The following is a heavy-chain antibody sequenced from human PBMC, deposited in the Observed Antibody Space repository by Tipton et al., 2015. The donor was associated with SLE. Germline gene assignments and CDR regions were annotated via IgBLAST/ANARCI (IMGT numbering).Heavy chain of an antibody. V-gene: IGHV3-30-3*01. D-gene: IGHD6-19*01. CDR1: GFTFSSYA. J-gene: IGHJ6*02. Sequence: SLRLSCAASGFTFSSYAMHWVRQAPGKGLEWVAVISYDGSNKYYADSVKGRFTISRDNSKNTLYLQMNSLRAEDTAVYYCARDPSSGWPNYYYYYGMDVWGQGTTVTVSS. CDR2: ISYDGSNK. CDR3: ARDPSSGWPNYYYYYGMDV.